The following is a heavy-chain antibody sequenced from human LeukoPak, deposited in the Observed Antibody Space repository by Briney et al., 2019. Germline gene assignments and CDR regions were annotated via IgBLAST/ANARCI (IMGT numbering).Heavy chain of an antibody. CDR1: GFTFSDYY. CDR3: TRGVFSDL. V-gene: IGHV3-11*01. Sequence: PGGSLRLSCVASGFTFSDYYMNWIRLAPGKGLEWVAHISSAGNTVYYADSVNGRFTISRDNVKESLYLQMNSLRAEDTAVYYCTRGVFSDLWGQGTLVTVSS. CDR2: ISSAGNTV. J-gene: IGHJ4*02. D-gene: IGHD2/OR15-2a*01.